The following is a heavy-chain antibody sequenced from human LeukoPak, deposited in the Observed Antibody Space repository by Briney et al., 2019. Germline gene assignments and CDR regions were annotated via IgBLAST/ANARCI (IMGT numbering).Heavy chain of an antibody. CDR2: ISSSGSTI. Sequence: GGSLRLSCAASGFTFSTYEMNWVRQAPGKGLEWISYISSSGSTIYYADSVKGRFTISRNNAKNSLYLQMNSLRAEDTAVYYCARDASGARGFYFFYYWGQGTLVTVSS. CDR1: GFTFSTYE. J-gene: IGHJ4*02. V-gene: IGHV3-48*03. D-gene: IGHD6-25*01. CDR3: ARDASGARGFYFFYY.